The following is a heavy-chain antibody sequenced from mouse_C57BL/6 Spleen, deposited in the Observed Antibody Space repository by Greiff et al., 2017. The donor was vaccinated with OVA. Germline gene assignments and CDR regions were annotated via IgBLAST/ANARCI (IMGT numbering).Heavy chain of an antibody. CDR2: ISNGGGST. CDR3: ARRSYDYGGAMDY. J-gene: IGHJ4*01. D-gene: IGHD2-4*01. Sequence: EVQGVESGGGLVQPGGSLKLSCAASGFTFSDYYMYWVRQTPEKRLEWVAYISNGGGSTYYPDTVKGRFTISRDNAKNTLYLQMSRLKSEDTAMYYCARRSYDYGGAMDYWGQGTSVTVSS. CDR1: GFTFSDYY. V-gene: IGHV5-12*01.